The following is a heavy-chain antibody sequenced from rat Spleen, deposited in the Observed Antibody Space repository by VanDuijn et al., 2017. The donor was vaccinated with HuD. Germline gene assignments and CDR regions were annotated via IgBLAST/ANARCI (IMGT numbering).Heavy chain of an antibody. D-gene: IGHD1-9*01. CDR2: MWNGGGT. Sequence: QVQLKESGPGLVQPSQTLSLTCTVSGFSLTNYHVTWVRQSPGKGLEWMGAMWNGGGTDYNSAFKSRLSFSRDTSKSQIFLKMNSLQTDDTAKYFCARQLYYGYNHFDYWGQGLMVTVSS. CDR3: ARQLYYGYNHFDY. CDR1: GFSLTNYH. V-gene: IGHV2-15*01. J-gene: IGHJ2*01.